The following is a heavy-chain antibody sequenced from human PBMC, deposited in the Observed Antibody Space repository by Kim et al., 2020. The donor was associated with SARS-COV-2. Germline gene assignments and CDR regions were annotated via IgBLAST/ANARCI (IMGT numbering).Heavy chain of an antibody. CDR1: GFTFSNAW. CDR3: TTTYSYGSQYFDY. J-gene: IGHJ4*02. CDR2: IKSKTDGGTT. V-gene: IGHV3-15*01. Sequence: GGSLRLSCAASGFTFSNAWMSWVRQAPGKGLEWVGRIKSKTDGGTTDYAAPVKGRFTISRDDSKNTLYLQMNSLKTEDTAVYYCTTTYSYGSQYFDYWGQGTLVTVSS. D-gene: IGHD5-18*01.